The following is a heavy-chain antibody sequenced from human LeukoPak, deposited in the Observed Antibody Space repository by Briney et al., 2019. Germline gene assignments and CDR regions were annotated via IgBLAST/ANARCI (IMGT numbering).Heavy chain of an antibody. J-gene: IGHJ4*02. Sequence: SETLSLTCTVSGGSISSGSYYWSWIRQPAGKGLEWIGRIYTSGSTNYNPSLKSRVSMSVDTSKNQCTLKLSSVTAADTAVYYCARVGDYALKDWGQGTLVTVSS. CDR1: GGSISSGSYY. D-gene: IGHD3-16*01. CDR2: IYTSGST. V-gene: IGHV4-61*02. CDR3: ARVGDYALKD.